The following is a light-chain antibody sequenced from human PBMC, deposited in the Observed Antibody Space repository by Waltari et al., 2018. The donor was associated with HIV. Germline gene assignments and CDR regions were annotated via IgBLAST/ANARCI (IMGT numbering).Light chain of an antibody. CDR2: RAS. CDR1: QSISDW. V-gene: IGKV1-5*03. Sequence: IQMTQSPSTQSVSVGDRVTITCRDSQSISDWLAWYQVKSGKAPKLLTYRASVLESGVPSRFSGRGSVTEFTLTISSLQPDDFATYYCQQYNGTFGQGTMLEIK. J-gene: IGKJ2*02. CDR3: QQYNGT.